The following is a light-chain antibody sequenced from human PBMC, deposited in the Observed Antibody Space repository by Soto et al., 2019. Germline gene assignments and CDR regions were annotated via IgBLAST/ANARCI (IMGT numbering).Light chain of an antibody. CDR3: QQYENYWT. V-gene: IGKV1-5*01. Sequence: DIQMTQSPSTLSGSVGDRVTITCRASQSISSWLAWYQHKPGKAPKLLIYDASNLDSGVPSGFSGSGSGTEFSLTISNLQPDDCATYYCQQYENYWTFGQGTKVDIK. CDR2: DAS. J-gene: IGKJ1*01. CDR1: QSISSW.